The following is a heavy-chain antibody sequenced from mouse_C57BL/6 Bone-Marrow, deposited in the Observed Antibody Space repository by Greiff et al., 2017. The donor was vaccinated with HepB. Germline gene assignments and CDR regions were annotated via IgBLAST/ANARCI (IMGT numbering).Heavy chain of an antibody. CDR3: ARGGTEAWFAY. V-gene: IGHV5-17*01. Sequence: EVQLVESGGGLVKPGGSLKLSCAASGFTFSDYGMHWVRQAPEKGLEWVAYISSGSSTIYYADTVKCRFTISRDNAKNTLFLQMTSLRSEDTAMYYCARGGTEAWFAYWGQGTLVTVSA. J-gene: IGHJ3*01. CDR1: GFTFSDYG. D-gene: IGHD3-3*01. CDR2: ISSGSSTI.